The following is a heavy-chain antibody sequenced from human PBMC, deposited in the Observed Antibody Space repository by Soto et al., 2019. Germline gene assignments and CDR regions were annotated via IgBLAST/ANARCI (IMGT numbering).Heavy chain of an antibody. CDR1: GFTFSSYA. CDR3: ARDKINHDAFDI. J-gene: IGHJ3*02. Sequence: PGGSLRPSCAASGFTFSSYAMHWVRQAPGKGLEWVAVKSHDGSNKYYADSVKGRFTISIDNSKNTLYVRMKSLRAEDTAVYYCARDKINHDAFDIWGQGTMVTVSS. CDR2: KSHDGSNK. V-gene: IGHV3-30-3*01.